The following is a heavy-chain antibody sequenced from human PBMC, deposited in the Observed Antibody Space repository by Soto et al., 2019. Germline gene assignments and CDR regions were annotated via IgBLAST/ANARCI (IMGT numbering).Heavy chain of an antibody. J-gene: IGHJ4*02. Sequence: GGSLRLSCAASGFTLTTYGMHWVRQAPGKGLEWVAAMSYDGTKEYYADSVKGRFTISRDSSRNTLFLQLNSLRAEDTAVYYCAKEFGSTWIDHWGEGTLVKVSS. CDR3: AKEFGSTWIDH. CDR1: GFTLTTYG. V-gene: IGHV3-30*18. D-gene: IGHD6-13*01. CDR2: MSYDGTKE.